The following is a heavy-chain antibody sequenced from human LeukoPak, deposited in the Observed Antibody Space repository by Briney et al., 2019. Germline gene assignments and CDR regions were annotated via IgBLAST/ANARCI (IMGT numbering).Heavy chain of an antibody. J-gene: IGHJ4*02. CDR3: ARRRDLYSGSYYPFDY. V-gene: IGHV5-51*01. Sequence: GESLKISCKGSGYSFTSYWIGWVRQMPGKGLKWMGITYPGDSDARYSPSFQGQVTISADKSISTAYLQWSSLKASDTAMYYCARRRDLYSGSYYPFDYWGQGTLVTVSS. CDR1: GYSFTSYW. D-gene: IGHD1-26*01. CDR2: TYPGDSDA.